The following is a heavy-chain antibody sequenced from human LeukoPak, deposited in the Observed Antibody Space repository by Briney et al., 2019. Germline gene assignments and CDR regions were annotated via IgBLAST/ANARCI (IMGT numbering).Heavy chain of an antibody. Sequence: SETLSLTCTVSGGSISSYYWSWIRQPPGKGLEWIGYIYYSGSTNYNPSLKSRVTISVDTSKNQFSLKLSSVTAADTAVYYCARHYRLVGKVRFDPWGQGTLVTVSS. CDR3: ARHYRLVGKVRFDP. CDR1: GGSISSYY. V-gene: IGHV4-59*08. D-gene: IGHD1-26*01. J-gene: IGHJ5*02. CDR2: IYYSGST.